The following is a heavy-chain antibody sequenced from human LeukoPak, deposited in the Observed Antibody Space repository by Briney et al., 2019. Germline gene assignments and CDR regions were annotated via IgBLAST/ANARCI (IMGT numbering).Heavy chain of an antibody. CDR3: ARGVLRNYMDV. CDR1: GYTFTIYY. Sequence: ASVKASFTASGYTFTIYYMHWVRQAPGQGLEWMGIINPSGGSTSYAQKFQGRVTMTRDTSTSTVYMELSSLRSEDTAVYYCARGVLRNYMDVWGKGTTVTVSS. CDR2: INPSGGST. D-gene: IGHD4/OR15-4a*01. V-gene: IGHV1-46*01. J-gene: IGHJ6*03.